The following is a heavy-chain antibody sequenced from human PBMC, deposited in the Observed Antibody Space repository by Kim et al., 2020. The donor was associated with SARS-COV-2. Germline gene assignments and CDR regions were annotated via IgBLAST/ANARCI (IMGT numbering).Heavy chain of an antibody. Sequence: ASVKVSCKASGYTFTGYYMHWVRQAPGQGLEWMGRINPNSGGTNYAQKFQGRVTMTRDTSISTAYMELSTLKSDDTAVYYCARERLSSSGWSGGLDYWGQGTLRTVSS. D-gene: IGHD6-19*01. CDR1: GYTFTGYY. J-gene: IGHJ4*02. V-gene: IGHV1-2*06. CDR3: ARERLSSSGWSGGLDY. CDR2: INPNSGGT.